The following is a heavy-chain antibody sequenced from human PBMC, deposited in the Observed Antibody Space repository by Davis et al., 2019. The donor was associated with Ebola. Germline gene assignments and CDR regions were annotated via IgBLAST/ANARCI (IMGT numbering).Heavy chain of an antibody. CDR2: IIPIFGTA. V-gene: IGHV1-69*06. CDR1: GGTFSSYA. CDR3: ARTYSSSWYIAELGY. D-gene: IGHD6-13*01. Sequence: SVKVSCKASGGTFSSYAISWVRQAPGQGLEWMGGIIPIFGTANYAQKFQGRVTITADKSTSTAYMELRSLRSDDTAVYYCARTYSSSWYIAELGYWGQGTLVTVSS. J-gene: IGHJ4*02.